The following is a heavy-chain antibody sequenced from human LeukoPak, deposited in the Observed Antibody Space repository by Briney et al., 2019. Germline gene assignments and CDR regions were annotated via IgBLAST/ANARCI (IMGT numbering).Heavy chain of an antibody. Sequence: GGSLRLSCAASGFTFSSYWMSWVRQAPGKGLEWVANIKQDGSEKYYVDSVKGRFTIPRDNAKNSLYLQTNSLRAEDTAVYYCARDLPLLRFLEWCLDYWGQGTLVTVSS. CDR1: GFTFSSYW. V-gene: IGHV3-7*01. D-gene: IGHD3-3*01. CDR3: ARDLPLLRFLEWCLDY. CDR2: IKQDGSEK. J-gene: IGHJ4*02.